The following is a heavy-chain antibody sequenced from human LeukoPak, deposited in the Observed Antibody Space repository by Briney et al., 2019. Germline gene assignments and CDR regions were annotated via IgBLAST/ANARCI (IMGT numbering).Heavy chain of an antibody. Sequence: SETLSLTCAVYGGSFSGYYWIWIRQPPGKGLEWIGEINHSGSTNYNPSLKSRVTISVDTSKNQFSLKLSSVTAADTAVYYCARGRGAAAPDYWGQGTLVTVSS. V-gene: IGHV4-34*01. CDR2: INHSGST. CDR3: ARGRGAAAPDY. CDR1: GGSFSGYY. D-gene: IGHD6-13*01. J-gene: IGHJ4*02.